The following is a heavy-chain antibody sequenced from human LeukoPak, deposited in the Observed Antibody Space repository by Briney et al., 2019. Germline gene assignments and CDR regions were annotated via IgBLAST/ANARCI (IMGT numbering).Heavy chain of an antibody. J-gene: IGHJ4*02. CDR2: IKQDGSEK. Sequence: GGSLRLSCAATGCTFSSYWMSWVRQAPGKGLEWVANIKQDGSEKYYVDSVKGRFTISRDNAKNSLYLQMNSLRAEDTAVYYCARDTDYGGNFDYWGQGTLVTVSS. V-gene: IGHV3-7*01. D-gene: IGHD4-23*01. CDR3: ARDTDYGGNFDY. CDR1: GCTFSSYW.